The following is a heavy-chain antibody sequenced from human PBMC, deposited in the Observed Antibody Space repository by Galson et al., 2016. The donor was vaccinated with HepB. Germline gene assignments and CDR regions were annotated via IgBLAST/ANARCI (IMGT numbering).Heavy chain of an antibody. D-gene: IGHD2-8*01. CDR1: GFTFSSYA. Sequence: SVRLSCAASGFTFSSYAMTWVRQAPGKGLEWVSCIRHSRGRTYHAHSVNGRFTISRDNSKNTLYLQTNSLSPEDTAEYYCAKREAYCRNGVCYSGWGYGMDVWGQGTTVTVSS. J-gene: IGHJ6*02. CDR3: AKREAYCRNGVCYSGWGYGMDV. V-gene: IGHV3-23*01. CDR2: IRHSRGRT.